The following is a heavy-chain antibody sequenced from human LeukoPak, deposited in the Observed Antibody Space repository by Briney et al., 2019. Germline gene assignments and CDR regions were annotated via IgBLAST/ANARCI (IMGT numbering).Heavy chain of an antibody. D-gene: IGHD2-15*01. J-gene: IGHJ3*02. CDR1: GGSISSGGYS. CDR2: IYHSGST. V-gene: IGHV4-30-2*01. CDR3: ARDRGGGYCSGGSCSDAFDI. Sequence: ESSQTLSLTCAVSGGSISSGGYSWSWIRQPPGKGLEWIGYIYHSGSTYYNPSLKSRVTISVDRSKNQFSLKLSSVTAADTAVYYGARDRGGGYCSGGSCSDAFDIWGQGTMVTVSS.